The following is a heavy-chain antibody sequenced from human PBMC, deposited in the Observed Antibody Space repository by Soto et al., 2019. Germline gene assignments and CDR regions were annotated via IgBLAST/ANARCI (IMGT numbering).Heavy chain of an antibody. V-gene: IGHV1-69*13. J-gene: IGHJ3*02. D-gene: IGHD3-22*01. CDR3: ARSYYYDSSGYYRTGDAFDI. CDR2: IIPIFGTA. CDR1: GGTFSSYA. Sequence: ASVKVSCKASGGTFSSYAISWVRQAPGQGLEWMGGIIPIFGTANYAQKFQGRVTITADESTSTAYMVLSSLRSEDTAVYYCARSYYYDSSGYYRTGDAFDIWGQGTMVTVSS.